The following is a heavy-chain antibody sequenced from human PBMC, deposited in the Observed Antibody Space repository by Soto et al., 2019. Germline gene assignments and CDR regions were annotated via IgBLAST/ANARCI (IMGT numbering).Heavy chain of an antibody. CDR1: GGSVSSGRNY. Sequence: PSETLSLTCSVSGGSVSSGRNYWNWIRQPPGKGLEWIGYMYYSGSTNYNPSLKSRVTISIDGSRNQFSLKLTSVTAADTAVYYCARGSHCGGNCYSGYFYYYGMDVWGQGATVTVSS. D-gene: IGHD2-21*02. V-gene: IGHV4-61*01. J-gene: IGHJ6*02. CDR2: MYYSGST. CDR3: ARGSHCGGNCYSGYFYYYGMDV.